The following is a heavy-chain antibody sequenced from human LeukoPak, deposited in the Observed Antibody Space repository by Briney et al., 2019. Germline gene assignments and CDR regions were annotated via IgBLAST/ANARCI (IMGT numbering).Heavy chain of an antibody. CDR2: INHSGST. J-gene: IGHJ4*02. Sequence: SETLSLTCAVYGGSFSGYYWSWIRQPPGKGLEWIGEINHSGSTNYNPSLKSRVTISVDTFKNQFSLKLSSVTAADTAVYYCARGHIVLMVYAAFFDYWGQGTLVTVSS. D-gene: IGHD2-8*01. CDR3: ARGHIVLMVYAAFFDY. CDR1: GGSFSGYY. V-gene: IGHV4-34*01.